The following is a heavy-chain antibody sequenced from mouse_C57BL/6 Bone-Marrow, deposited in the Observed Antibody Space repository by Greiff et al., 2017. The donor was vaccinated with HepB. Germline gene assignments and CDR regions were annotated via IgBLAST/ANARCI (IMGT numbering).Heavy chain of an antibody. Sequence: VQLQQSGAELVRPGASVTLSCKASGYTFTDYEMHWVKQTPVHGLEWIGAIEPETGGTAYNQKFKGKAILTADKSSSTAYMELRSLTSEDSAVYYCTRGHYDYLDYWGQGTTLTVSS. D-gene: IGHD2-4*01. CDR1: GYTFTDYE. V-gene: IGHV1-15*01. J-gene: IGHJ2*01. CDR2: IEPETGGT. CDR3: TRGHYDYLDY.